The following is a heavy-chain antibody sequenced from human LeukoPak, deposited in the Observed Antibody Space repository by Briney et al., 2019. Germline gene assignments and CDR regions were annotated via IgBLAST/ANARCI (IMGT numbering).Heavy chain of an antibody. J-gene: IGHJ4*02. CDR1: GVTFSNCA. CDR3: AKSPVIYYFDY. V-gene: IGHV3-23*01. D-gene: IGHD3-3*02. CDR2: VSASGGST. Sequence: GGSLRLSCADSGVTFSNCAMSWVRQSPGKGLEWVSIVSASGGSTYYADSVRGRFTISRDNSQNTLYLQMSSLRAEDTAVYYCAKSPVIYYFDYWGQGTLVTVSS.